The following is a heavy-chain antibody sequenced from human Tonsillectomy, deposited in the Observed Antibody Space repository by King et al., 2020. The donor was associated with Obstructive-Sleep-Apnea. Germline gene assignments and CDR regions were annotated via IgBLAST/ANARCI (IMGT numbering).Heavy chain of an antibody. D-gene: IGHD3-9*01. CDR2: ISGGGRTT. V-gene: IGHV3-23*04. CDR3: AKDSMDYDVLTGPVDY. Sequence: VQLVESGGGLVQPGGSLRLPCATSGFTFSTYAMSWFRQAPGKGLEWVSGISGGGRTTYYADSVKGRFAISRDNSKNTLFLQMNSLRPEDTAVYYCAKDSMDYDVLTGPVDYWGQGTLVTVSS. J-gene: IGHJ4*02. CDR1: GFTFSTYA.